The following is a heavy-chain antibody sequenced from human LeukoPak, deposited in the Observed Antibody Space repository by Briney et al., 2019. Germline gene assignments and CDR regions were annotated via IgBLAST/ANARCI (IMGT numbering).Heavy chain of an antibody. Sequence: SETLSLTCTVSGGSISSSSYYWGWIRQPPGKGREWNGSIYYSGSTYYNPSLKSRVSISLDTSKNQFSLRLRSVTAADTAVYYCARRTYYYDSSGYTDAFDIWGQGTMVTVSS. CDR3: ARRTYYYDSSGYTDAFDI. CDR2: IYYSGST. V-gene: IGHV4-39*07. CDR1: GGSISSSSYY. J-gene: IGHJ3*02. D-gene: IGHD3-22*01.